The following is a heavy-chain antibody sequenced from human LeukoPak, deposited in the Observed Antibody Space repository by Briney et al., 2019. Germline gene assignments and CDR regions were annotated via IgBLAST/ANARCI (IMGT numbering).Heavy chain of an antibody. CDR2: ISYDGSNK. V-gene: IGHV3-30-3*01. J-gene: IGHJ6*02. CDR1: GFTFSSYA. D-gene: IGHD3-16*02. Sequence: PGGSLRLSCAASGFTFSSYAMHWVRQAPGKGLEWVAVISYDGSNKYYADSVKGRFTISRDNSKNTLYLQMNSLRAEDTAVYYCAKDASNIMITFGGVIPPDVWGQGTTVTVSS. CDR3: AKDASNIMITFGGVIPPDV.